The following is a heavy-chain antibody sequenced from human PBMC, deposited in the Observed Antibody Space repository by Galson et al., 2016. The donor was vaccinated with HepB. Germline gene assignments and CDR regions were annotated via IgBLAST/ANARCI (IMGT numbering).Heavy chain of an antibody. CDR1: GFTFSDNY. Sequence: SLRLSCAASGFTFSDNYMSWLRQAPGKGLEWVSYISSSSSYTNYAGSVQGRFTISRDNAKNSLYLQMNSLRAEDTAVYYCARERNNWNYGGYYFDYWGQGTLVTVSS. CDR3: ARERNNWNYGGYYFDY. J-gene: IGHJ4*02. CDR2: ISSSSSYT. D-gene: IGHD1-7*01. V-gene: IGHV3-11*06.